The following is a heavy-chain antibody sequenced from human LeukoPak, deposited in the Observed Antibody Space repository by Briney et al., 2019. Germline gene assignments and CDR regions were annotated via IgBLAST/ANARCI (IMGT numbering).Heavy chain of an antibody. CDR2: IFPSGGEI. J-gene: IGHJ4*02. CDR3: AHGSMYQLDY. CDR1: GFTFSTFA. Sequence: GGSLRLSCEASGFTFSTFAMIWVRQPPGKGLEWVSSIFPSGGEIHYADSVRGRFTISRDNSKSTLSLQMNSLRAEDTAIYYCAHGSMYQLDYWGQGTLVTVSS. V-gene: IGHV3-23*01. D-gene: IGHD2-2*01.